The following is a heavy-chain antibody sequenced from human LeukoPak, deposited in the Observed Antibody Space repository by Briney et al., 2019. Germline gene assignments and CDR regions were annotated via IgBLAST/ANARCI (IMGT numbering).Heavy chain of an antibody. CDR3: ARDPDY. CDR2: IIPIFGTA. Sequence: SXXVSCKASGGTFSSYAISWVRQAPGQGVEWMGGIIPIFGTANYEQKFQGRVTITADESTSTAYMELSSLRSEDTAVYYCARDPDYWGQGTLVTVSS. CDR1: GGTFSSYA. J-gene: IGHJ4*02. V-gene: IGHV1-69*01.